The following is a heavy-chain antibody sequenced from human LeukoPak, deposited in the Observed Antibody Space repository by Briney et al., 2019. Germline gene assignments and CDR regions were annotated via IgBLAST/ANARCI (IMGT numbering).Heavy chain of an antibody. J-gene: IGHJ4*02. CDR3: ARDPRPYID. Sequence: ASVKVSCKASGYTFTSYDINWVRQATGQGLEWMGWMNPNSGGTNYAQKFQGRVTMTRDTSISTAYMELSRLRSDDTAVYYCARDPRPYIDWGQGTLVTVSS. CDR2: MNPNSGGT. D-gene: IGHD5-12*01. V-gene: IGHV1-2*02. CDR1: GYTFTSYD.